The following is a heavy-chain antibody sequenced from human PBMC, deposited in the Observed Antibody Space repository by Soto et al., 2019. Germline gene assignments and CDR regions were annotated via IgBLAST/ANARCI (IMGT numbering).Heavy chain of an antibody. D-gene: IGHD6-19*01. CDR1: GFTFSSYG. V-gene: IGHV3-30*18. J-gene: IGHJ5*02. CDR3: AKDRVAVAGIAVS. CDR2: ISYDGSNK. Sequence: QVQLVETGGGVVQPGRSLRLSCAASGFTFSSYGMHWVRQAPGTGLEWVAVISYDGSNKYYADSVKGRFTISRDNSKNTLYLQMNSLRAEDTAVYYCAKDRVAVAGIAVSWGQGTLVTVSS.